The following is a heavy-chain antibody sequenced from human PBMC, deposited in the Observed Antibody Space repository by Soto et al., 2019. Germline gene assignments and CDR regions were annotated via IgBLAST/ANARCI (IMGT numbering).Heavy chain of an antibody. V-gene: IGHV3-23*01. CDR2: ISGSGGST. CDR1: GFTFSSYA. D-gene: IGHD2-21*02. Sequence: EVQLLESGGGLVQPGGSLRLSCAASGFTFSSYAMSWVRQAPGKGLEWVSAISGSGGSTYYADSVKGRFTISRDNSKNTLYLQMNRLRAEEPAVYYWAKALGVTAIQFRSIDHWGQGTLVTVSS. J-gene: IGHJ4*01. CDR3: AKALGVTAIQFRSIDH.